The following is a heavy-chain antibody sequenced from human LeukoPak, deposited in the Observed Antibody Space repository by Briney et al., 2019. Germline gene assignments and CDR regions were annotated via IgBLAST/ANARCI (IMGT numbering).Heavy chain of an antibody. CDR2: IKQDGSDK. J-gene: IGHJ4*02. Sequence: GGSLRLSCAACGFTFSSYAMHWVRQAPGKGLEWVANIKQDGSDKYYVDSVKGRFTISRDNAKNSVYLQMNSLRVEDTAVYYCAKEVPVVVTACYYDYWGQGTLVTVSS. CDR3: AKEVPVVVTACYYDY. D-gene: IGHD2-21*02. CDR1: GFTFSSYA. V-gene: IGHV3-7*03.